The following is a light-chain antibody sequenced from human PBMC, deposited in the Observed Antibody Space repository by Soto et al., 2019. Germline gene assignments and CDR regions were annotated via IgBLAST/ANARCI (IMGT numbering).Light chain of an antibody. CDR3: LQHYTYPWT. J-gene: IGKJ1*01. CDR1: QAIRND. Sequence: DIQMTQSPSSLSASVGDSVTITCRASQAIRNDLGWYQQKPGRAPELLIFATSNVHSGVPSRFRGSGPGTDFTLTINSLQPEDFADYYCLQHYTYPWTFGQGTKVEIK. CDR2: ATS. V-gene: IGKV1-17*01.